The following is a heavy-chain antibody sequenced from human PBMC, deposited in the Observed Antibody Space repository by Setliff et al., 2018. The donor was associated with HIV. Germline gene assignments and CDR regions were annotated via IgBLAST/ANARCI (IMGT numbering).Heavy chain of an antibody. D-gene: IGHD2-2*02. CDR2: ISHTGST. CDR1: GGSFSAYY. CDR3: ARGKRYRFPFDS. J-gene: IGHJ4*02. V-gene: IGHV4-34*01. Sequence: SETLSLTCSVYGGSFSAYYWSWIRQSPEMGLEWIAEISHTGSTKYNPSLGSRVTISLATSKNQFSLSLRSLSAADTAVYYCARGKRYRFPFDSWGQGTLVTVSS.